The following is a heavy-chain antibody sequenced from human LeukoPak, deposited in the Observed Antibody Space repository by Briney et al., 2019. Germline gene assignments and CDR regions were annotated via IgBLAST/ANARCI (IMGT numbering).Heavy chain of an antibody. Sequence: GGSLRLSCAASGFTFSNAWMSWVRQAPGKGLEWVGRIKSKTDGGTTDYAAPVKGRFTISRDDSKSTLYLQMNSLKTEDTAVYYCTTDRPPYGTRGYYYMDVWGKGTTVTVSS. CDR3: TTDRPPYGTRGYYYMDV. V-gene: IGHV3-15*01. CDR1: GFTFSNAW. J-gene: IGHJ6*03. CDR2: IKSKTDGGTT. D-gene: IGHD4-17*01.